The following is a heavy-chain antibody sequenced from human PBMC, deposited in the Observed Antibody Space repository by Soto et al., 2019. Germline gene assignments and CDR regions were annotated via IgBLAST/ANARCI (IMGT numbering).Heavy chain of an antibody. CDR3: ANPIPKTGTTFGF. J-gene: IGHJ4*02. D-gene: IGHD1-1*01. CDR2: ISGSGDDT. Sequence: GSLRLSCAASGFPFSSYAMSWVRQAPGKGLEWVSAISGSGDDTFYADSMKGRFTISRDNSKDTLYLQINSLRAEDTAVYYCANPIPKTGTTFGFWGQGTLVTVSS. V-gene: IGHV3-23*01. CDR1: GFPFSSYA.